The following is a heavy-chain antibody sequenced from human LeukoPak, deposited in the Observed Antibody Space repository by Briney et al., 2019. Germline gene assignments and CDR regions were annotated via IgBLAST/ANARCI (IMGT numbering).Heavy chain of an antibody. CDR1: GYTFTSYD. J-gene: IGHJ2*01. Sequence: ASVKVSCKASGYTFTSYDINWVRQATGQGLEWMGWMNPNTGNTGYAQKFQGRVTMTRDTSISTAYMELSRLRSDDTAVYYCAREWYKQWLVRGWYFDLWGRGTLVTVSS. V-gene: IGHV1-8*01. CDR2: MNPNTGNT. CDR3: AREWYKQWLVRGWYFDL. D-gene: IGHD6-19*01.